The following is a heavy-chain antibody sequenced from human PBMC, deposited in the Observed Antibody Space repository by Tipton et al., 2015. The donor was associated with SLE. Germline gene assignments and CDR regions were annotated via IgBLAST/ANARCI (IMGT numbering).Heavy chain of an antibody. D-gene: IGHD3-10*01. J-gene: IGHJ4*02. CDR2: ISSSGSTI. CDR3: ASRGYGSGSYYFDY. Sequence: SLRLSCAASGFTFSSYAMSWVRQAPGKGLEWVSAISSSGSTIYYADSVKGRFTITRDNAKNSLYLQMNSLRAEDTAVYYCASRGYGSGSYYFDYWGQGTLVTVSS. CDR1: GFTFSSYA. V-gene: IGHV3-48*03.